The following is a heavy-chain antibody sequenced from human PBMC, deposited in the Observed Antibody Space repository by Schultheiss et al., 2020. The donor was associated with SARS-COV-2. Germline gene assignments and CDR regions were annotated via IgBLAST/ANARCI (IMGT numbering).Heavy chain of an antibody. CDR1: GLTFSSYA. CDR2: ISYDGSNK. Sequence: GESLKISCVASGLTFSSYAMHWVRQAPGKGLEWVAVISYDGSNKYYADSVRGRFTISRDNSKSTLYLQMNSLRAEDTAVYYCARSSGWYHDWGQGTLVTVSS. V-gene: IGHV3-30*07. CDR3: ARSSGWYHD. D-gene: IGHD6-19*01. J-gene: IGHJ4*02.